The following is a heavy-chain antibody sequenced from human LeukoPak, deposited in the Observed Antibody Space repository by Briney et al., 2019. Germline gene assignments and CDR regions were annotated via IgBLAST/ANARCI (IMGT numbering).Heavy chain of an antibody. V-gene: IGHV3-66*01. D-gene: IGHD1-1*01. CDR1: GFTVSSNY. Sequence: QPGGSLRLSCAASGFTVSSNYMSWVRQAPGKGLEWVSVIYSGGSTYYADSVKGRFTIPRDNSKNTLYLQMNSLRAEDTAVYYCATTTKSGWFDPWGQGTLVTVSS. J-gene: IGHJ5*02. CDR3: ATTTKSGWFDP. CDR2: IYSGGST.